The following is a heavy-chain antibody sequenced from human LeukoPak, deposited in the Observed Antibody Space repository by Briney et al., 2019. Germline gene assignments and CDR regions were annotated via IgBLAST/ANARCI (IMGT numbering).Heavy chain of an antibody. D-gene: IGHD3-3*01. CDR3: ARAQYYDFWSGYGETADV. J-gene: IGHJ6*04. CDR1: GGSISNGYY. Sequence: PSETLSLTCTVSGGSISNGYYWSWIRQPAGKGLEWIGRIYTSGSTNYNPSLKSRVTISVDTSKNQFSLKLSSVTAADTAVYYCARAQYYDFWSGYGETADVWGKGTTVTVSS. V-gene: IGHV4-61*02. CDR2: IYTSGST.